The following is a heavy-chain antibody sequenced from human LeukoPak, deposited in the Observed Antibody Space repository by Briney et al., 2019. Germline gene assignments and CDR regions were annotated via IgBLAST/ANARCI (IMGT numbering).Heavy chain of an antibody. CDR3: AREIMIVATTHYYFDY. CDR1: GFTFSSYS. D-gene: IGHD5-12*01. Sequence: PGGSLRLSCAASGFTFSSYSMNWVRQAPGKGLEWVSSISSSSSYIYYADSVKGRFTISRDNAKNTLYLQMNSLRAEDTAVYYCAREIMIVATTHYYFDYWGQGTLVTVSS. J-gene: IGHJ4*02. V-gene: IGHV3-21*01. CDR2: ISSSSSYI.